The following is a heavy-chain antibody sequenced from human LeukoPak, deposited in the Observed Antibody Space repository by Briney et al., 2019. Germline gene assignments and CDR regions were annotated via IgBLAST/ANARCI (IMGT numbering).Heavy chain of an antibody. CDR2: IYHSGST. CDR3: ASCRSDYYDSSGYYCDY. CDR1: GYSISSGYY. J-gene: IGHJ4*02. V-gene: IGHV4-38-2*02. D-gene: IGHD3-22*01. Sequence: SETLSLTCTVSGYSISSGYYWGWIRQPPGKGLEWIGSIYHSGSTYYNPSLKSRVTISVDTSKNQFSLKLSSVTAADTAVYYCASCRSDYYDSSGYYCDYWGQGTLVTVSS.